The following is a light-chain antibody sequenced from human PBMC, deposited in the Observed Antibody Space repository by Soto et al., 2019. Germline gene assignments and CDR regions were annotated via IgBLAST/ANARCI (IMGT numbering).Light chain of an antibody. Sequence: MTQSPATLSVSPGERATLSCRASQFIGSSLAWYQQKPVEAPRLLMYDASSRATGIPARFTGSGSGTAFTLTISSLQSEDFAIYYCQQYNNWPPLTFGGGSKVEIK. CDR3: QQYNNWPPLT. V-gene: IGKV3-15*01. J-gene: IGKJ4*01. CDR1: QFIGSS. CDR2: DAS.